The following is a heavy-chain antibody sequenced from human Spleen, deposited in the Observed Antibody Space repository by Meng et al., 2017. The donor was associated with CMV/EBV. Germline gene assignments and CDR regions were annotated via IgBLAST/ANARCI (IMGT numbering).Heavy chain of an antibody. V-gene: IGHV3-48*04. Sequence: GESLKISCAASGFTFSSYSMNWVRQAPGKGLEWVSYISSSSSTIYYADSVKGRFTISRDNAKNSLYLQMNSLRAEDTAVYYCARGGSSSSAHYGMDVWGQGTTVTVSS. CDR3: ARGGSSSSAHYGMDV. CDR2: ISSSSSTI. J-gene: IGHJ6*02. D-gene: IGHD6-6*01. CDR1: GFTFSSYS.